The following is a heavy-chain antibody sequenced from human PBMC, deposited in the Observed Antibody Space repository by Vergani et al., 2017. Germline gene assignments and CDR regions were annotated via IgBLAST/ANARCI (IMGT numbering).Heavy chain of an antibody. CDR3: VRVKGSNWNDHLYDI. D-gene: IGHD1-1*01. Sequence: EVQLLESGGGLVQPGGSLRLSCAASGFIFSDHYMDWVRPAPGKGLEWVGRIRNKANDYTKQYAASVKGRFTISRDDTKSYLYLQMNSLPTEDTALYYCVRVKGSNWNDHLYDIWGQGTLVTVSS. CDR2: IRNKANDYTK. J-gene: IGHJ3*02. CDR1: GFIFSDHY. V-gene: IGHV3-72*01.